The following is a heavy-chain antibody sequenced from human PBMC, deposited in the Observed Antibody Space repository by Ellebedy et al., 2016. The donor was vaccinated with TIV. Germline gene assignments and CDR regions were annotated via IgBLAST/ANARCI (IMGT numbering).Heavy chain of an antibody. CDR1: GDSVSSSAYY. CDR2: TSNSGT. V-gene: IGHV4-61*08. D-gene: IGHD6-13*01. Sequence: MPSETLSLTCAVSGDSVSSSAYYWSWIRQPPGKGLEWIGYTSNSGTNYNPSLKSRVSISSDTSKNQFSLKLSSVTAADTAVYYCAQVYASSWYVWGQGTLVTVSS. CDR3: AQVYASSWYV. J-gene: IGHJ4*02.